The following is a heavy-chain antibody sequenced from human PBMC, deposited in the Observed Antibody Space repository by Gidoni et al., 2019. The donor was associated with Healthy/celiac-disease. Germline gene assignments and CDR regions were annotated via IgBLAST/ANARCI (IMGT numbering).Heavy chain of an antibody. V-gene: IGHV1-2*02. D-gene: IGHD5-12*01. CDR1: GATFTGYY. J-gene: IGHJ4*02. Sequence: QVQLVQSGAEVKKPAASVRVYCKASGATFTGYYMHWVRQAPGQGLDGMGWINPNSRGTNYAQKFQGRVTMTRDTSISTAYMELSSLRSDDTAVYYCARGRIWATDPPAPYWGQGTLVTLSS. CDR3: ARGRIWATDPPAPY. CDR2: INPNSRGT.